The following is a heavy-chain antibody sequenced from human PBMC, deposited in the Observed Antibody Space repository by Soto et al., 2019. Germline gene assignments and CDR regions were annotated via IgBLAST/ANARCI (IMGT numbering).Heavy chain of an antibody. V-gene: IGHV1-69*12. CDR1: GGTFSSYA. CDR2: IIPIFGTA. D-gene: IGHD6-19*01. J-gene: IGHJ6*02. Sequence: QVQLVQSGAEVKKPGSSVKVSCKASGGTFSSYAISWVRQAPGQGLEWMGGIIPIFGTANYAQKFQGRVTITADESTSTAYLDLSSLRSEDTAVYYCARECLAVADSYYYRMHVWGQCTAVTLSS. CDR3: ARECLAVADSYYYRMHV.